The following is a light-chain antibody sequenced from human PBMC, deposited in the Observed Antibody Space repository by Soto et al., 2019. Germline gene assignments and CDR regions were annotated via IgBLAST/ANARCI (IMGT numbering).Light chain of an antibody. J-gene: IGLJ1*01. V-gene: IGLV2-8*01. CDR3: SSYAGSNNFGV. CDR2: EVS. CDR1: SSDVGGYNY. Sequence: QSVLTQPPSASGSPGQSVTISCTGTSSDVGGYNYVSWYQQHPGKAPKLMIYEVSKRPSGVPDRFSGSKSGNTASLTVSGLQAEDEDDYYCSSYAGSNNFGVFGTGT.